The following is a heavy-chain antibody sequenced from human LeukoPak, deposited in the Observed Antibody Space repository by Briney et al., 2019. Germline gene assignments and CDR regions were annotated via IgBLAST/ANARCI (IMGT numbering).Heavy chain of an antibody. Sequence: ASVKVSCKASGYTFTSYYMHWVRQAPGQGLEWMGIINPSGGSTSYAQKFQGRVTMTRDTSTSTVYMELSSLRSEDTAVYYCARDSYYYDSSGYYYGGYWGQGTLVTVSS. V-gene: IGHV1-46*01. CDR2: INPSGGST. J-gene: IGHJ4*02. D-gene: IGHD3-22*01. CDR3: ARDSYYYDSSGYYYGGY. CDR1: GYTFTSYY.